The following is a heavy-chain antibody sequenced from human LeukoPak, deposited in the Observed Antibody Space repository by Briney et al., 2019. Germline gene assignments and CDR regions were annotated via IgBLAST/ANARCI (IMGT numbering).Heavy chain of an antibody. D-gene: IGHD3-10*01. CDR2: IYHSGST. V-gene: IGHV4-30-2*01. CDR1: GGSISSGGYY. Sequence: SETVSLTCTVSGGSISSGGYYWSWIRQPPGKGLEWIGYIYHSGSTYYNPSLKSRVTISVDRSKNQFSLKLSSVTAADTAVYYCARAGDSDTYYCPFQHWGQGTLVTVSS. J-gene: IGHJ1*01. CDR3: ARAGDSDTYYCPFQH.